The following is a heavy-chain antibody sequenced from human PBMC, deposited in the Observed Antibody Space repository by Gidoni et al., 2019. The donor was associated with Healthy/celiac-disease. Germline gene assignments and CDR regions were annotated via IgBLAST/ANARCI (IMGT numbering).Heavy chain of an antibody. CDR3: ARDQGSGGYYFDY. J-gene: IGHJ4*02. CDR1: GFPVSSHY. V-gene: IGHV3-66*02. CDR2: IDRGGST. D-gene: IGHD6-19*01. Sequence: EVQLVESGGGLVQPGGSLRLSCAASGFPVSSHYMSGVRQAPGKGLEWGSVIDRGGSTYYADSVKGRFTISRDNSKNTLYLKMNSLRAEDTAVYYCARDQGSGGYYFDYWGQGTLVTVSS.